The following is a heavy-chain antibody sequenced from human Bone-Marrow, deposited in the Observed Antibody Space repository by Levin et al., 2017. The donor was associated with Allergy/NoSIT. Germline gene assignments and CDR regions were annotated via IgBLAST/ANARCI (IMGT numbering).Heavy chain of an antibody. Sequence: GESLKISCAASGFTFSSYAMHWVRQAPGKGLEWVAVISYDGSNKYYADSVKGRFTISRDNSKNTLYLQMNSLRAEDTAVYYCARDQVAAAGTPFDPWGQGTLVTVSS. CDR3: ARDQVAAAGTPFDP. CDR1: GFTFSSYA. J-gene: IGHJ5*02. D-gene: IGHD6-13*01. V-gene: IGHV3-30-3*01. CDR2: ISYDGSNK.